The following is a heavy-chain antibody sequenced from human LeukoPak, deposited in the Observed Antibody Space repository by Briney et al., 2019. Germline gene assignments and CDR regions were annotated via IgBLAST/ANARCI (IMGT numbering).Heavy chain of an antibody. V-gene: IGHV3-23*01. D-gene: IGHD4-17*01. CDR2: IRGGGGSA. CDR3: ARDPNGDYIGAFDM. J-gene: IGHJ3*02. CDR1: GFTFSAYA. Sequence: GGSLRLSCTASGFTFSAYAMMWVRQAPGKGPEWVPAIRGGGGSAFYADSVKGRFTISRDNSKYTLFLQMNSLRAEDTAVYYCARDPNGDYIGAFDMWGPGTMVTVSS.